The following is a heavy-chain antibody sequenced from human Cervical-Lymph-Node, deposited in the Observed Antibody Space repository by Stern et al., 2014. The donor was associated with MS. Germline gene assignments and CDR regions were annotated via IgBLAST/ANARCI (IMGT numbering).Heavy chain of an antibody. V-gene: IGHV3-30*04. Sequence: QVQLVESGGGVVQPGRSLRLSCAGSGFTFSGVAMHWVRQAPGEGLEWVAGISYDGTTKNYADSVKGRFTISRDNSRNTVYLQMNGLRIEDTAVYFCASPDTLGSSWADFEHWGQGTLVTVSS. D-gene: IGHD2-2*01. CDR1: GFTFSGVA. J-gene: IGHJ4*02. CDR3: ASPDTLGSSWADFEH. CDR2: ISYDGTTK.